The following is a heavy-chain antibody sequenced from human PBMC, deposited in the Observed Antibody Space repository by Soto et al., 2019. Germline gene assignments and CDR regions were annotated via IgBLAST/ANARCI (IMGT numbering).Heavy chain of an antibody. Sequence: EVQLLESGGGLVQPGGPLRLSCAASGFTFSTYAMSWVGQAPGKGLEWVSAISGSGGSTYYADSVKGRFTISRDNSKNTLYLQMNSLRAEDTAVYYCAYSSTPFDYWGQGTLVTVSS. D-gene: IGHD6-13*01. CDR2: ISGSGGST. CDR3: AYSSTPFDY. V-gene: IGHV3-23*01. CDR1: GFTFSTYA. J-gene: IGHJ4*02.